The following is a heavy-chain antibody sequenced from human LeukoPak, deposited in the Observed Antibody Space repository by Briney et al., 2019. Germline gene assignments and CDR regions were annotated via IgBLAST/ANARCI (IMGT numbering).Heavy chain of an antibody. D-gene: IGHD3-3*01. CDR1: GFTFSSYW. CDR2: IKQDGSEK. J-gene: IGHJ4*02. Sequence: PGGSLRLSCAASGFTFSSYWMSWVRQAPGKGLEWVANIKQDGSEKYYVDSVKGRFTISRDNAKNSLYLQMNSLRAEDTAVYYCAREAGLFTIFGVIDYWGQGTLVTVSS. CDR3: AREAGLFTIFGVIDY. V-gene: IGHV3-7*01.